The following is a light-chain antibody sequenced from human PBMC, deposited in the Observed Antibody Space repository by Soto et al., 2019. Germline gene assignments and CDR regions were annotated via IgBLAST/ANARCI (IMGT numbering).Light chain of an antibody. V-gene: IGKV2-28*01. Sequence: DIVMTQSPLSLPVTPGEPASISCRSSQSLLHSNGYNYLDWYLQKPGQSPQLLIYFGSNRASGVPDRFNGSGSGTDFTLKISRVEAEDVGVYYCMQTLQTPPWTFGQGTKVDIK. CDR3: MQTLQTPPWT. CDR2: FGS. CDR1: QSLLHSNGYNY. J-gene: IGKJ1*01.